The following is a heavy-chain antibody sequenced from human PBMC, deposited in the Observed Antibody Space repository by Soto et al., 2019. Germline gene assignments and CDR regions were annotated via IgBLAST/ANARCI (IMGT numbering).Heavy chain of an antibody. CDR1: GGSISSYY. V-gene: IGHV4-59*01. CDR3: ARDRVTMVRGVLHYGMDV. J-gene: IGHJ6*02. CDR2: IYYSGST. Sequence: PSETLSLTCTVSGGSISSYYLSWIRQPPGKGLEWIGYIYYSGSTNYNPSLKSRVTISVDTSKNQFSLKLSSVTAADTAVYYCARDRVTMVRGVLHYGMDVWGQGTTVTVYS. D-gene: IGHD3-10*01.